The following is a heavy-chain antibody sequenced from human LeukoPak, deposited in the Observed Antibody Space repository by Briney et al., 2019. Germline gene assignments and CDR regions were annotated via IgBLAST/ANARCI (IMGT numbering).Heavy chain of an antibody. D-gene: IGHD3-10*01. CDR2: IYYSGTT. Sequence: SETRSLTCTVSGGSISSYYWSWTRQPPGKGLEWIAYIYYSGTTKYNASLKSRVTMSVDTSKNQFSLKLSSVTAADTAVYYCARMVRGVIDAFVIGGERTVVSVSS. CDR3: ARMVRGVIDAFVI. J-gene: IGHJ3*02. V-gene: IGHV4-59*01. CDR1: GGSISSYY.